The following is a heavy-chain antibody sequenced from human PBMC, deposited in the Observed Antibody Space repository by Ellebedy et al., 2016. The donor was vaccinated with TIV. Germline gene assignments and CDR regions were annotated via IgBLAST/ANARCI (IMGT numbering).Heavy chain of an antibody. CDR1: GFTFSNYG. CDR2: IWYDGNNK. D-gene: IGHD5-24*01. CDR3: VRDMRDYYYYGMDV. V-gene: IGHV3-33*01. J-gene: IGHJ6*02. Sequence: GESLKISCVASGFTFSNYGMHWVRQAPGKGLGWVAVIWYDGNNKYYADSVKGRFTISRDNSKNTLYLQMNSLRAEDTAVYYCVRDMRDYYYYGMDVWGQGTTVTVSS.